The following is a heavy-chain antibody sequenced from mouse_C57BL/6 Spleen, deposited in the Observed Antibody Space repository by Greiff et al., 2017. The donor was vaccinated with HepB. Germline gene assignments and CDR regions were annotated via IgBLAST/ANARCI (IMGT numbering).Heavy chain of an antibody. Sequence: EVQLQQSGPVLVKPGASVKMSCKASGYTFTDYYMNWVKQSHGKSLEWIGVINPYNGGTSYNQKFKGKATLTVDKSSSTAYMELNSLTSEDSAVYYCARQLLRPYYYAMDYWGQGTSVTVSS. CDR2: INPYNGGT. V-gene: IGHV1-19*01. CDR1: GYTFTDYY. J-gene: IGHJ4*01. CDR3: ARQLLRPYYYAMDY. D-gene: IGHD1-1*01.